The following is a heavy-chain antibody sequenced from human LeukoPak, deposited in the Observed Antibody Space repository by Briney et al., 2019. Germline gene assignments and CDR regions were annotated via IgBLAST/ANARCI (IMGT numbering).Heavy chain of an antibody. CDR3: ARVVWFGFYYFDY. J-gene: IGHJ4*02. CDR2: IIPIFGTA. Sequence: SVKVSCKASGGTFSSYAISWVRQAPGQGLEWMGGIIPIFGTANYAQKLQGRVTMTTDTSTSTAYMELRSLRSDDTAVYYCARVVWFGFYYFDYWGQGTLVTVSS. V-gene: IGHV1-69*05. D-gene: IGHD3-10*01. CDR1: GGTFSSYA.